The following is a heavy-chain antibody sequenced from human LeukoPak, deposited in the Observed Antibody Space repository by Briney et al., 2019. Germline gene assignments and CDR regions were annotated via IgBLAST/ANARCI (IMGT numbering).Heavy chain of an antibody. J-gene: IGHJ5*02. CDR3: ARQGVYGSGSYYWFDP. D-gene: IGHD3-10*01. CDR1: GGSFSGYY. Sequence: SETLSLTCAVYGGSFSGYYWSWIRQPPGKGLEWIGEINHSGSTNYNPSLKSRVTISVDTSKNQFSLKLSSVTAADTAVYYCARQGVYGSGSYYWFDPWGQGTLVTVSS. CDR2: INHSGST. V-gene: IGHV4-34*01.